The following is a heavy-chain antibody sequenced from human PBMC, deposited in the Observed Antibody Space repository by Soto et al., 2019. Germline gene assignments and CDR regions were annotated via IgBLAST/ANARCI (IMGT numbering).Heavy chain of an antibody. CDR3: AKNPTMIVVVSTLDY. D-gene: IGHD3-22*01. V-gene: IGHV3-23*01. CDR1: GFTFSSYA. J-gene: IGHJ4*02. CDR2: ISGSGGST. Sequence: PGGSLSLSCAASGFTFSSYAMSWVRQAPGKGLEWVSAISGSGGSTYYADSVKGRFTISRDNSKNTLYLQMNSLRAEDTAVYYCAKNPTMIVVVSTLDYWGQGTLVTVSS.